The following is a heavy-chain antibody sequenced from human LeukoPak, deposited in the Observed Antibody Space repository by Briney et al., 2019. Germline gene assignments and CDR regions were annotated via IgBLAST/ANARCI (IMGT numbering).Heavy chain of an antibody. Sequence: GGSLRLSCAASGFTLDDYAMHWVRQAPGKGLEWVSGINWNGGSTGYADSVKGRFTISRDNAKNSLYLQMNSLRAEDTALYYCARDVEVAAILGNYFDYWGQGTLVTVSS. V-gene: IGHV3-20*04. CDR2: INWNGGST. D-gene: IGHD2-15*01. J-gene: IGHJ4*02. CDR3: ARDVEVAAILGNYFDY. CDR1: GFTLDDYA.